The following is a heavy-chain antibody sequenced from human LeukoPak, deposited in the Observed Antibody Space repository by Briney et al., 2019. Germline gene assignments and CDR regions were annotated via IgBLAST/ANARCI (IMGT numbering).Heavy chain of an antibody. CDR1: GGSISSYY. Sequence: SETLSLTCTVSGGSISSYYWGWIRQPPGKGLEWIGYIYYSGSTNYNPSLKSRVTISVDTSKNQFSLKLSSVTAADTAVYYCARANTDTVTTGYYYYGMDVWGQGTTVTVSS. D-gene: IGHD4-11*01. J-gene: IGHJ6*02. CDR2: IYYSGST. CDR3: ARANTDTVTTGYYYYGMDV. V-gene: IGHV4-59*01.